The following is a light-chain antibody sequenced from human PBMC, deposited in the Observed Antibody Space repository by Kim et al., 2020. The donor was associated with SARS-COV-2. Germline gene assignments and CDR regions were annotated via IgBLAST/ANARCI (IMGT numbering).Light chain of an antibody. V-gene: IGKV1-9*01. J-gene: IGKJ4*01. CDR3: QQLTSFPS. CDR2: AAS. Sequence: SASGGDRVTITCRASPGVSSYLAWYQQKPGKAPKLLIYAASTLQRGVSSRFSGSGSGTDFTLTISSLQPEDLATYYCQQLTSFPSFGGGTKVDIK. CDR1: PGVSSY.